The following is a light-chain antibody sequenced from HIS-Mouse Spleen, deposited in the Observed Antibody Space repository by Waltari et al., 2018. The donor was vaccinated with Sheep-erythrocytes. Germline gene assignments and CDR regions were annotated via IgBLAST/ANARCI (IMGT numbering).Light chain of an antibody. CDR1: SRDVGSYNL. Sequence: QSALTQPASVSGSPGQSITISCTGTSRDVGSYNLVSWYQQHPGRAPKLMIYGGSKRPSGVSTRFSGSKSDNTASLTISGLQAEDEADYYCCSYAGSSTPWVFGGGTKLTVL. J-gene: IGLJ3*02. V-gene: IGLV2-23*01. CDR3: CSYAGSSTPWV. CDR2: GGS.